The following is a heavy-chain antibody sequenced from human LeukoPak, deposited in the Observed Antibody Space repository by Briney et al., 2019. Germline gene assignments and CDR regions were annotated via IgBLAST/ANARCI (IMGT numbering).Heavy chain of an antibody. Sequence: SETLSLNCTISGGPVSGYYWSWIRQPGGKALEWIGRIYSSGNTIYNPSLESRVTMSVDTSNSQFSLKLTSVTAADTAVYYCARDGGIASSGLYYYYGMDVWGQGTAVTVSS. J-gene: IGHJ6*02. CDR2: IYSSGNT. D-gene: IGHD6-13*01. CDR3: ARDGGIASSGLYYYYGMDV. V-gene: IGHV4-4*07. CDR1: GGPVSGYY.